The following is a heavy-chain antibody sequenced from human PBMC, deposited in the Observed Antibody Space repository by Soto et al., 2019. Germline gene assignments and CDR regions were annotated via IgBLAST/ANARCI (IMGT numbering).Heavy chain of an antibody. D-gene: IGHD4-17*01. CDR1: GGSISSGGYY. CDR3: AGAVLGDYFLGGKFYYMDV. J-gene: IGHJ6*03. V-gene: IGHV4-31*03. CDR2: IYYSGTT. Sequence: SETLSLTCTVSGGSISSGGYYWTWIRQHPGKGLEWIGYIYYSGTTHYNPSLGGRLIMSVDTSKSQFSLTVTSVTAADTAVYYCAGAVLGDYFLGGKFYYMDVWGKGTTVTVSS.